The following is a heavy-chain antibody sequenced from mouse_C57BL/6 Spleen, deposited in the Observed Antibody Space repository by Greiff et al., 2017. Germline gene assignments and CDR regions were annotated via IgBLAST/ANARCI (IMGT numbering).Heavy chain of an antibody. Sequence: EVMLVESGGDLVKPGGSLKLSCAASGFTFSSYGMSWVRQTPDKRLEWVATISSGGSYTYYPDSVKGRFTISRDNAKNTLYLQMSSLKSEDTAMYYCARISGTSGYFDYWGKGTTLTVSS. D-gene: IGHD4-1*01. CDR2: ISSGGSYT. J-gene: IGHJ2*01. V-gene: IGHV5-6*02. CDR3: ARISGTSGYFDY. CDR1: GFTFSSYG.